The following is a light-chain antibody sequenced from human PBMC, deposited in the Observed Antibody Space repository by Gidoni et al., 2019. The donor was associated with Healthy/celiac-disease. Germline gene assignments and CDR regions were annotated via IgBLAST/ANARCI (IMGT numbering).Light chain of an antibody. CDR1: QSVRSN. J-gene: IGKJ4*01. CDR2: GAS. CDR3: QQYNNWPPLT. Sequence: EIVMTQSTATLSVSPGERATLSCRASQSVRSNLAWYQQKPGQAPRLLIYGASTRATGLPARFSGSGSGTEFTLTISSLQSEDFAVYYCQQYNNWPPLTFGGGTKVEIK. V-gene: IGKV3-15*01.